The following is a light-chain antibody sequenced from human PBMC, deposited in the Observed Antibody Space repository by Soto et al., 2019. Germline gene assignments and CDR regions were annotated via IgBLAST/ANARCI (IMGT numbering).Light chain of an antibody. CDR2: WAS. J-gene: IGKJ2*01. V-gene: IGKV4-1*01. CDR3: HQYYNSHT. CDR1: QSVLYTSNNKNY. Sequence: DIVMTQSPDSLAVSLGERATINCKSRQSVLYTSNNKNYLAWYQQKPGQPPKLLIYWASTRESGVPDRFSGSGSGTDFTLTISSLQAEDVAVYFCHQYYNSHTFGQGTKLEIK.